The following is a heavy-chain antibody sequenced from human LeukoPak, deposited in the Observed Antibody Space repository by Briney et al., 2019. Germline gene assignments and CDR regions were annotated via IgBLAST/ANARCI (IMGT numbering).Heavy chain of an antibody. D-gene: IGHD5-18*01. Sequence: PSQTLSLTCTVPGDSISRGNDYWSSIRQPPGKGLEWIGYIYYTGKTYYNTSLKRRLIISVDTSQNQFSLKLKSVTAADTAVYYCARVDTTMVPDVWGQGTTVTVSS. V-gene: IGHV4-30-4*01. CDR1: GDSISRGNDY. CDR3: ARVDTTMVPDV. J-gene: IGHJ6*02. CDR2: IYYTGKT.